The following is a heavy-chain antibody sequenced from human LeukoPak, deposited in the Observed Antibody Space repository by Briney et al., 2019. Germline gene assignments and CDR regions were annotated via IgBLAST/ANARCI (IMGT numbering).Heavy chain of an antibody. D-gene: IGHD6-13*01. CDR2: INHSGST. CDR3: ARSKQQWEPYYYFDY. J-gene: IGHJ4*02. V-gene: IGHV4-34*01. CDR1: GGSFSGYY. Sequence: SETLSLTCAVYGGSFSGYYWSWIRQPPGKGLDWIGEINHSGSTNYNPSLKSRVTISVDTSKNQFSLKLSSVTAADTAVYYCARSKQQWEPYYYFDYWGQGTLVTVSS.